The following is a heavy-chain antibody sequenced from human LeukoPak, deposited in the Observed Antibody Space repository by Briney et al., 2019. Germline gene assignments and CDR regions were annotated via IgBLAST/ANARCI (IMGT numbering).Heavy chain of an antibody. CDR3: AIIRKVARYVDS. V-gene: IGHV4-34*01. CDR1: GGSFSGYY. J-gene: IGHJ4*02. CDR2: INHSGST. D-gene: IGHD2-15*01. Sequence: SETLSLTCAVYGGSFSGYYWSWIRQPPGKGLEWIGEINHSGSTNYNPYLKSRVTISVDASKNQSSLKVSCVTAADTAVYYCAIIRKVARYVDSWGQGTLVTASP.